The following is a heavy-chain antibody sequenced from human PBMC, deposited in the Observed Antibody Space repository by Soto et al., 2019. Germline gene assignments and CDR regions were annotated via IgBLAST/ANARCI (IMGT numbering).Heavy chain of an antibody. CDR3: ARCGSGYYYYYYMDV. V-gene: IGHV1-8*01. CDR1: GYTFTSYD. Sequence: ASVKVSCKASGYTFTSYDINWVRQATGQGLEWMGWMNPNSGNTGYAQKFQGRVTMTRNTSISTAYMELSSLRSEDTAVYYCARCGSGYYYYYYMDVWGKGTTVTVSS. J-gene: IGHJ6*03. CDR2: MNPNSGNT. D-gene: IGHD3-3*01.